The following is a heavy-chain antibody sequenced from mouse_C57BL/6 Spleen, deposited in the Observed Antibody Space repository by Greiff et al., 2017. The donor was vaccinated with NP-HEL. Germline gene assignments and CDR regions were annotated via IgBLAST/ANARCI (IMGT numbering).Heavy chain of an antibody. V-gene: IGHV1-19*01. CDR3: CRCLKVRGDYFDY. CDR1: GYTFTDYY. D-gene: IGHD2-14*01. Sequence: EVQLQQSGPVLVKPGASVKMSCKASGYTFTDYYMNWVKQSHGKSLEWIGVIYPSIGGTSYNQKFKGKATLTVDKSYSTAYMELNRLTSEDSAVYYFCRCLKVRGDYFDYGGQGTTLTVSS. CDR2: IYPSIGGT. J-gene: IGHJ2*01.